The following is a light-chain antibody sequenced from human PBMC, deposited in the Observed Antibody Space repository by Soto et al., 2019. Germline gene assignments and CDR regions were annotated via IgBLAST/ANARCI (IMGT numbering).Light chain of an antibody. CDR1: QSVSFK. Sequence: EIVMTQSPATLSVSPGERATLSCRASQSVSFKLAWYQQKPGQAPRLLMYGASTRATGIPARFSGSGSGTEFTLTISSLQSEDFAVYYCQQYNNWWTFGQGTKVDIK. J-gene: IGKJ1*01. CDR3: QQYNNWWT. V-gene: IGKV3-15*01. CDR2: GAS.